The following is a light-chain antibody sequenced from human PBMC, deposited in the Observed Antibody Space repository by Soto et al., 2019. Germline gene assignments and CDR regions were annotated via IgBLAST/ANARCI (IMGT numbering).Light chain of an antibody. CDR2: DDD. Sequence: QSVVTKPPSVSAAPGQRGTISCSGSSSNIGGNSVSWYQQLPGTAPKLLIYDDDKRPSGIPDRFSGSKSGTSATLGITGSQTGDEADHYCGSWDSSLSAYVFGTGTKVTVL. CDR1: SSNIGGNS. CDR3: GSWDSSLSAYV. V-gene: IGLV1-51*01. J-gene: IGLJ1*01.